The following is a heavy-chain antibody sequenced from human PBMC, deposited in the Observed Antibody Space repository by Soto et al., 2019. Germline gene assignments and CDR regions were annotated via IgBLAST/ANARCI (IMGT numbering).Heavy chain of an antibody. Sequence: GGSVRLSXAASGFAFRSYAVSCLRQAPGKGLAWVSGMVGSGGATYYADSVKGRFTISRDNSKNTLYLQMNSLRAEDTPRSSCSGYPDGRGYCGTTGDYWGQGTQGTVAS. CDR3: SGYPDGRGYCGTTGDY. D-gene: IGHD3-22*01. J-gene: IGHJ4*02. V-gene: IGHV3-23*01. CDR1: GFAFRSYA. CDR2: MVGSGGAT.